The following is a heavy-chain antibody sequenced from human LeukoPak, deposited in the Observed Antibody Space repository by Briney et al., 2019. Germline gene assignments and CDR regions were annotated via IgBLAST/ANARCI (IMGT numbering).Heavy chain of an antibody. Sequence: SETLSLTCTVSGGSITNSYCWGWLRQPPGKGLEWIGSMYYSGSTYYSPSLRSRVTISVGSSKNQFSLRLSSVTAADTAVYYCARRDRADDHGDYNDYFDHWGQGTLATVSS. D-gene: IGHD4-17*01. V-gene: IGHV4-39*01. CDR2: MYYSGST. CDR1: GGSITNSYC. CDR3: ARRDRADDHGDYNDYFDH. J-gene: IGHJ4*02.